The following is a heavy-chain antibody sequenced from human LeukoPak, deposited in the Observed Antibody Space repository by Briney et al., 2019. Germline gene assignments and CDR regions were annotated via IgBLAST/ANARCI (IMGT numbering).Heavy chain of an antibody. CDR2: INSDGSST. V-gene: IGHV3-74*01. CDR3: AKDTTVTTSSNMDV. CDR1: GFTFSSYW. D-gene: IGHD4-17*01. Sequence: GGSLRLSCAASGFTFSSYWMHWVRQAPGKGLVWVPRINSDGSSTSYADSVKGRFTISRDNSKNTLYLQMNSLRAEDTAVYYCAKDTTVTTSSNMDVWGQGTTVTVSS. J-gene: IGHJ6*02.